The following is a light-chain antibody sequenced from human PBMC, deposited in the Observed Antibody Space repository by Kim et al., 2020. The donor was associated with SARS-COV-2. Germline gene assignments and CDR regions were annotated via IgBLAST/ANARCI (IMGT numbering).Light chain of an antibody. CDR1: NIGSKS. J-gene: IGLJ1*01. CDR3: QVWDATKDRYV. CDR2: DDG. V-gene: IGLV3-21*02. Sequence: PGQTATMTCGGDNIGSKSVLWYQQRPGQAPVLVIYDDGELPSGIPERFSGSNSRNTATLTITRVEAGDEADYYCQVWDATKDRYVFGSGTEVTVL.